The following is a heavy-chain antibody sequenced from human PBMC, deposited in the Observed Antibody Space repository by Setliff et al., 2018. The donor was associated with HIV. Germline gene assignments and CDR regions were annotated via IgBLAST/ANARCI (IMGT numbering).Heavy chain of an antibody. D-gene: IGHD3-22*01. CDR1: GFAFSDNP. CDR3: ARDYNYIFDS. V-gene: IGHV3-48*01. CDR2: IRGKSDII. J-gene: IGHJ4*02. Sequence: LSCVASSGFAFSDNPMNWVRQAPGKGLEWISHIRGKSDIIKYAESVMGRFTISRDNAKNSLYLEMNSLRAEDTAIYYCARDYNYIFDSWGQGVLVTVSS.